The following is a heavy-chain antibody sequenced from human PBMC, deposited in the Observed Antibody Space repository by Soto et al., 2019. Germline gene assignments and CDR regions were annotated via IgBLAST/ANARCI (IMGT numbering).Heavy chain of an antibody. CDR1: GGSISSYY. CDR3: ARHRSDYDFWSGYYRYYYYYMDV. D-gene: IGHD3-3*01. V-gene: IGHV4-59*08. Sequence: SETLSLTCTVSGGSISSYYWSWIRQPPGKGLEWIGYIYYSGSTNYNPSLKSRVTISVDTSKNQFSLKLSSVTAADTAVYYCARHRSDYDFWSGYYRYYYYYMDVWGKGTTVTVSS. J-gene: IGHJ6*03. CDR2: IYYSGST.